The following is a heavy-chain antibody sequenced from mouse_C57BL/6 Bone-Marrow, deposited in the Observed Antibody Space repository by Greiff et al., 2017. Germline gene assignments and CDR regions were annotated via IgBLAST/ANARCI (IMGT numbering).Heavy chain of an antibody. CDR3: ARYDYDGFAY. CDR2: ISNLAYSI. D-gene: IGHD2-4*01. J-gene: IGHJ3*01. Sequence: DVQLVESGGGLVQPGGSLKLSCAASGFTFSDYGMAWVRQAPRKGPEWVAFISNLAYSIYYADTVTGRFTISRENAKNTLYLEMSSLRSEDTAMYYCARYDYDGFAYWGQGTLVTVSA. CDR1: GFTFSDYG. V-gene: IGHV5-15*01.